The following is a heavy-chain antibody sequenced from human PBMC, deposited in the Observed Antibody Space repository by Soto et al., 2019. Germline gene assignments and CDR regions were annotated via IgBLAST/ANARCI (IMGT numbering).Heavy chain of an antibody. D-gene: IGHD5-12*01. V-gene: IGHV4-59*01. CDR2: IYYSGST. J-gene: IGHJ4*02. CDR3: ARLIYGAYVGALMYFDY. CDR1: GGLISSYY. Sequence: PSETLSLTCTVSGGLISSYYWSWIRQPPGKGLESIGYIYYSGSTLYNPSLKSRVTISVDTSRNQFSLKLSSVTAADTAVYYCARLIYGAYVGALMYFDYWGQGTLVTVSS.